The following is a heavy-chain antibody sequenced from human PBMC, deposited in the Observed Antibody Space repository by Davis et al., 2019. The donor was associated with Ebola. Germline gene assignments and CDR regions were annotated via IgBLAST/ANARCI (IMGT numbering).Heavy chain of an antibody. V-gene: IGHV1-2*02. CDR2: INPNSGGT. D-gene: IGHD3-3*01. Sequence: ASVKVSCKASGYTFTSYGISWVRQAPGQGLEWMGWINPNSGGTNYAQKFQGRVTMTRDTSISTAYMELSRLRSDDTAVYYCARDEFGSGMDVWGQGTTVTVSS. CDR1: GYTFTSYG. J-gene: IGHJ6*02. CDR3: ARDEFGSGMDV.